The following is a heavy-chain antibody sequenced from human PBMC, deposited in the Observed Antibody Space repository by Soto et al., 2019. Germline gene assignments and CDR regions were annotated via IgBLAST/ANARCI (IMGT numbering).Heavy chain of an antibody. CDR3: AXXPSGXKVXY. Sequence: SETLSLTCIVSGGSISNVNDCWSWIRQRPDKGLEWIGHIYSGGSIYNNPSLTSRVTILVDTSKNQFSLQLSSVSAADTAAYXCAXXPSGXKVXYWGQGTLVXVSA. CDR1: GGSISNVNDC. CDR2: IYSGGSI. J-gene: IGHJ4*02. V-gene: IGHV4-30-4*01.